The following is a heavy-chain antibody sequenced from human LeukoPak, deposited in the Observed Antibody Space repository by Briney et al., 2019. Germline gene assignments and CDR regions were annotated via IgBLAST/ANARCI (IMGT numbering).Heavy chain of an antibody. Sequence: GPSLRPSWAASAFTFDDYCMSWVRQAPGSGREWDSGINWNVGSTGYADSRKGRSTTSRNNGKISLYLQMNSLRAEDTALYHCARDSEPTGYYYYGMDVWGQGTTVTVSS. D-gene: IGHD1-14*01. J-gene: IGHJ6*02. CDR3: ARDSEPTGYYYYGMDV. CDR2: INWNVGST. CDR1: AFTFDDYC. V-gene: IGHV3-20*01.